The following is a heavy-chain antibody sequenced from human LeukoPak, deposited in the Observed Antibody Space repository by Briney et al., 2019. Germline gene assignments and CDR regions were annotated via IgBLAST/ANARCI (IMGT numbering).Heavy chain of an antibody. Sequence: SETLSLTCTVSGGSISSYYWSWIRQPRGKALECIGHIYYSGSTNYNTSLKSRVTISVDTSKNQFSLKLSSVTAADTAVYYCARLTLFSDSSGYYYPAFDYWGQGTLVTVSS. V-gene: IGHV4-59*01. CDR1: GGSISSYY. CDR3: ARLTLFSDSSGYYYPAFDY. D-gene: IGHD3-22*01. CDR2: IYYSGST. J-gene: IGHJ4*02.